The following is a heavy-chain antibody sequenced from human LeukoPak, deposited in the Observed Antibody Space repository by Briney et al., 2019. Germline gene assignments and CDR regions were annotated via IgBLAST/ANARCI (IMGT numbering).Heavy chain of an antibody. CDR3: AKRPGYSSSWYFDY. CDR1: GFTFSTYA. Sequence: GGSLRLSCAASGFTFSTYAMSWVRQAPGKGLEWVSAITSSGSNTFYANSVKGRFTISRDNSKNTQYLQMNSLRAEDTAVYYCAKRPGYSSSWYFDYWGQGTLVTVSS. V-gene: IGHV3-23*01. D-gene: IGHD6-13*01. J-gene: IGHJ4*02. CDR2: ITSSGSNT.